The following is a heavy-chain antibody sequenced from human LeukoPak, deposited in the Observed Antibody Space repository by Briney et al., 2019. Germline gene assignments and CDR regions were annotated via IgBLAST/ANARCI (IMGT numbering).Heavy chain of an antibody. J-gene: IGHJ4*02. CDR3: AKSTQYYYDSSGYYPDY. CDR2: ISYDGSNK. Sequence: GGSLRLSCAASGFTFSSYWMGWVRQAPGKGLEWVAVISYDGSNKYYADSVKGRFTIARDNSKNTLYLQMNSLRAEDTAVYYCAKSTQYYYDSSGYYPDYWGQGTLVTVSS. V-gene: IGHV3-30*18. CDR1: GFTFSSYW. D-gene: IGHD3-22*01.